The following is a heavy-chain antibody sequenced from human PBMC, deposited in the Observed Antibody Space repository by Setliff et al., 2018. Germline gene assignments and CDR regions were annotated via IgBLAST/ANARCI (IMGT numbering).Heavy chain of an antibody. V-gene: IGHV5-51*01. J-gene: IGHJ5*02. CDR3: ARSRSNFWSGYFNWFDP. CDR2: IYPGDSDT. Sequence: ESLKISCKGSGYSFTSYWIGWVRQMPGKGLEWMGIIYPGDSDTRYSPSFQGQVTISADKSISTAYLQWSSLKASDTAMYYCARSRSNFWSGYFNWFDPWGQGTLVT. D-gene: IGHD3-3*01. CDR1: GYSFTSYW.